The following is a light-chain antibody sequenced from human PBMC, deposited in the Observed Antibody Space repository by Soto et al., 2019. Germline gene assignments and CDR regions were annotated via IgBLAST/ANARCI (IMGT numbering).Light chain of an antibody. CDR2: KAS. J-gene: IGKJ1*01. CDR1: QTISGW. CDR3: QQYNSYSEA. V-gene: IGKV1-5*03. Sequence: DIQMKQSPSTLSGSVGDRVTITCRASQTISGWLAWYQQKPGKAPKLLIYKASTLKTGVPSRFSGSGSGTEFTLTISRLQPDDFATYYCQQYNSYSEAFGQGTKVDIK.